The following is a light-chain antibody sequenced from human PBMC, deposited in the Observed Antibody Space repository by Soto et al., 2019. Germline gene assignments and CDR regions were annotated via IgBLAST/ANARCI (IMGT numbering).Light chain of an antibody. Sequence: QSVLTQPPSASGTPGQRVTISCSGGSSNIGSNTVNWYQQLPGTAPKLLIYSNNQRPSGVPDRFSGSKSGTSASLAISGLQSEDEADYYCAAWNYSPNRLDVFGTGTKVTLL. CDR3: AAWNYSPNRLDV. J-gene: IGLJ1*01. V-gene: IGLV1-44*01. CDR1: SSNIGSNT. CDR2: SNN.